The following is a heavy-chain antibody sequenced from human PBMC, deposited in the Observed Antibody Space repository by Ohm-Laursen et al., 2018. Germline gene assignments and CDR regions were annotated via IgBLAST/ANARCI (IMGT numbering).Heavy chain of an antibody. D-gene: IGHD3-10*01. CDR1: GGSLSNYY. Sequence: SETLSLTCTVSGGSLSNYYWNWVRQPAGKGLEWMGRIYYSGSTNYNPSLKSRVTMSVDTSNNQFSLKLNSVTAADTAVYYCARYRSRGETFDIWGQGTLFTVSS. CDR3: ARYRSRGETFDI. CDR2: IYYSGST. J-gene: IGHJ3*02. V-gene: IGHV4-4*07.